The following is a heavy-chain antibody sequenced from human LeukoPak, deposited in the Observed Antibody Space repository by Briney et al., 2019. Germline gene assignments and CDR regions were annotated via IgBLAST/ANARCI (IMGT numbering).Heavy chain of an antibody. V-gene: IGHV1-2*02. D-gene: IGHD3-3*01. CDR2: INPNSGGT. CDR1: GSAFTSYY. CDR3: ARDTDYDFWSGYYFSNWFDP. J-gene: IGHJ5*02. Sequence: ASVQVSCHASGSAFTSYYMHWVRQAPGQGLEWMGWINPNSGGTNYAQKFQGRVTMTRETSISTAYMELSRLRSDDTAVYYCARDTDYDFWSGYYFSNWFDPWGQGTLVTVSS.